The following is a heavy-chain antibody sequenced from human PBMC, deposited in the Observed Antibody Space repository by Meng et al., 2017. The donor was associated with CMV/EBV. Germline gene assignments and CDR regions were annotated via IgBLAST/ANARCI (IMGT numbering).Heavy chain of an antibody. CDR3: ARGFRLWRFGGVIASNLDY. CDR1: GFTFSDYY. J-gene: IGHJ4*02. CDR2: INWNGGST. Sequence: GESLKISCAASGFTFSDYYMSWVRQAPGKGLEWVSGINWNGGSTGYADSVKGRFTISRDNAKNSLYLQMNSLRAEDTALYYCARGFRLWRFGGVIASNLDYWGQGTLVTVSS. V-gene: IGHV3-20*04. D-gene: IGHD3-16*02.